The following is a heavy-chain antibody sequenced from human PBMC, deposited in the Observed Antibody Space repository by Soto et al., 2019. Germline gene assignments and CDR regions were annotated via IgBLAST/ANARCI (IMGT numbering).Heavy chain of an antibody. CDR1: GGSISSGGYY. D-gene: IGHD1-7*01. V-gene: IGHV4-31*03. J-gene: IGHJ6*02. CDR3: ARALGTTYYYYGMDV. CDR2: IYYSGST. Sequence: SETLSLTCTVSGGSISSGGYYWSWILHHPGKGLEWIGYIYYSGSTYYNPSLKSRVTISVDTSKNQFSLKLSSVTAADTAVYYCARALGTTYYYYGMDVWGQGTTVTVSS.